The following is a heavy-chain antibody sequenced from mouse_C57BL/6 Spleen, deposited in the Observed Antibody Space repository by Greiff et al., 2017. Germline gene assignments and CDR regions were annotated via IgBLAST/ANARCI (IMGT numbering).Heavy chain of an antibody. Sequence: QVQLQQPGTELVKPGASVKLSCKASGYTFTSYWMHWVKQRPGQGLEWIGNINPSNGGTNYNEKFKSKATLTVDKSSSTAYMQLSSLTSEDSAVYYCAIVGGPSRPRWLLPYWGQGTTLTVSS. CDR3: AIVGGPSRPRWLLPY. J-gene: IGHJ2*01. V-gene: IGHV1-53*01. CDR1: GYTFTSYW. D-gene: IGHD2-3*01. CDR2: INPSNGGT.